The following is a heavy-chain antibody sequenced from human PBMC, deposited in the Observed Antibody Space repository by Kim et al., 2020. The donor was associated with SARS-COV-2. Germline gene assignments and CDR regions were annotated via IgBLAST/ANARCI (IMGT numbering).Heavy chain of an antibody. D-gene: IGHD5-12*01. CDR3: ATSGSANI. Sequence: GSTRYYADAVKGRFTISRDNAKNSLYLQMNSLRAEDTAVYYCATSGSANIWGQGTLVTVSS. J-gene: IGHJ4*02. CDR2: GSTR. V-gene: IGHV3-11*01.